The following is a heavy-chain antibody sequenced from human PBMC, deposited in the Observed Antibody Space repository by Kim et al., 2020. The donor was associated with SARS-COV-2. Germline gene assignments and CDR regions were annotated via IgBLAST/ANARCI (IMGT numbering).Heavy chain of an antibody. CDR1: GYTFTGYY. D-gene: IGHD3-22*01. CDR2: INPNSGGT. CDR3: ARRLLILPPHHQDAFDI. Sequence: ASVKVSCKASGYTFTGYYMHWVRQAPGQGLEWMGRINPNSGGTNYAQKFQGRVTMTRDTSISTAYMELSRLRSDDTAVYYCARRLLILPPHHQDAFDIWGQGTMVTVSS. V-gene: IGHV1-2*06. J-gene: IGHJ3*02.